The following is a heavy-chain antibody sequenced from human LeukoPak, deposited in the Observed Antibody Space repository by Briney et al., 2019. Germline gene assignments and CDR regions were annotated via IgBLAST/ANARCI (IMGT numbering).Heavy chain of an antibody. J-gene: IGHJ5*02. D-gene: IGHD2-2*02. CDR2: IWYDGSNK. Sequence: GRSLKLSCAASGFTFSSYGMHWVRQAPGKGPEWVAVIWYDGSNKYYADSVKGRFTISRGNSKNTLYLQMNSLRAGDTAVYYCARDVVPAAIGWFDPWGQGTLVTVSS. CDR3: ARDVVPAAIGWFDP. V-gene: IGHV3-33*01. CDR1: GFTFSSYG.